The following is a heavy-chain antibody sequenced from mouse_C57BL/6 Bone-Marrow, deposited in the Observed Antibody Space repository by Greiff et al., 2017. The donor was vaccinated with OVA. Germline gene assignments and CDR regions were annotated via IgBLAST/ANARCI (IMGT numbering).Heavy chain of an antibody. D-gene: IGHD2-4*01. Sequence: QVQLQQPGAELVKPGASVKLSCKASGYTFTSYWMHWVKQRPGQGLEWIGMIHPTSGSTNYNEKFKSKATLTVDKSSSTAYMQLSSLTSEDSAVYYCARWNYDYDKGYYFDYWGQGTTLTVSS. CDR3: ARWNYDYDKGYYFDY. CDR2: IHPTSGST. J-gene: IGHJ2*01. V-gene: IGHV1-64*01. CDR1: GYTFTSYW.